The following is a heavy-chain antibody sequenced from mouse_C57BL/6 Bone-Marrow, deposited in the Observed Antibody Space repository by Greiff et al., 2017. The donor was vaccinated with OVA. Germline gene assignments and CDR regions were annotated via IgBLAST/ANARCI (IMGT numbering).Heavy chain of an antibody. CDR3: AAIDFRGSTFWYFDV. J-gene: IGHJ1*03. D-gene: IGHD1-1*01. V-gene: IGHV1-64*01. CDR2: IHPNSGST. Sequence: QVQLQQPGAELVKPGASVKLSCKASGYTFTSYWMHWVKQRPGQGLEWIGMIHPNSGSTNYNEKFKSKATLTVDKSSSTAYMQLSSLTSEDSAVYYCAAIDFRGSTFWYFDVWGTGTTVTVSS. CDR1: GYTFTSYW.